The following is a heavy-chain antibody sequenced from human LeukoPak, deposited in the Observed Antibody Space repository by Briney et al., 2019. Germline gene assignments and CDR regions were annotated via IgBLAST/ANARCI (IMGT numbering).Heavy chain of an antibody. CDR3: ASSKGDIVVVPAAMFAY. D-gene: IGHD2-2*01. V-gene: IGHV4-34*01. J-gene: IGHJ4*02. Sequence: SETLSLTCAVYGGSFSGYYWSWIRQPPGEGLEWIGEINHSGSTNYNPSLKSRVTISVDTSKNQFSLKLSSVTTADTAVYYCASSKGDIVVVPAAMFAYWGQGTLVTVSS. CDR2: INHSGST. CDR1: GGSFSGYY.